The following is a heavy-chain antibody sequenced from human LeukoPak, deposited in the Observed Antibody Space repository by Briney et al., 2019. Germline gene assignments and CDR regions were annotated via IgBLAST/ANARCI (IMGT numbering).Heavy chain of an antibody. J-gene: IGHJ4*02. CDR2: ISSSGNSI. CDR3: AREISLRIDF. V-gene: IGHV3-48*03. D-gene: IGHD5/OR15-5a*01. CDR1: EFTFSSYE. Sequence: PGGSLRHSCEASEFTFSSYEMNWVRQAPGKGLEWVSYISSSGNSIYYADSVKGRFTISRDNAKNSLFLQMDNLRAEDTAVYYCAREISLRIDFWGQGTLVAVSS.